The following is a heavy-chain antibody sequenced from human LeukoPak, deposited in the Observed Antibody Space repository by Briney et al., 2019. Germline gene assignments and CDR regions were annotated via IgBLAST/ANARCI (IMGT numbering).Heavy chain of an antibody. CDR3: AVWRAGYNSETGLSY. J-gene: IGHJ4*02. V-gene: IGHV1-46*01. CDR2: INPSGGST. D-gene: IGHD5-24*01. CDR1: GYTFTSYY. Sequence: ASVKVSCKASGYTFTSYYMHWVRQAPGQGLEWMGIINPSGGSTSYAQKFQGRVTMTRDTSTSTVYMELSSLRSEDTAMYCCAVWRAGYNSETGLSYWGQGTLVTVSS.